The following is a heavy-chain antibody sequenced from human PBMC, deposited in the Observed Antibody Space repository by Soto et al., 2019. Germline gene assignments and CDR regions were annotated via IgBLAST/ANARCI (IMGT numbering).Heavy chain of an antibody. V-gene: IGHV1-8*01. Sequence: HVQLVQSGAEVKKPGASVKVSCKASGYNFTSHDINWVRQAPGQGLECMGWMNPNSGNTGYAQKFHCRVTMTRNTCISTSYMEMSSLRSEDTDVYEDARTARWEAAAYIDVWGQGTTVTVSS. CDR1: GYNFTSHD. J-gene: IGHJ6*02. D-gene: IGHD6-13*01. CDR3: ARTARWEAAAYIDV. CDR2: MNPNSGNT.